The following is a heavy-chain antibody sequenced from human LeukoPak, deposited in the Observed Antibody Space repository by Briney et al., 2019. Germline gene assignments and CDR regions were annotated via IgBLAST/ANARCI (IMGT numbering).Heavy chain of an antibody. CDR1: GFSISSGYF. Sequence: SETLSLTCAVSGFSISSGYFWGWIRQPPGKGLEWIGRIYTSGSTNYNPSLKSRVTISVDTSKNQFSLKLSSVTAADTAVYYCARRGYSSGWHYFDYWGQGTLVTVSS. J-gene: IGHJ4*02. CDR3: ARRGYSSGWHYFDY. CDR2: IYTSGST. V-gene: IGHV4-38-2*01. D-gene: IGHD6-19*01.